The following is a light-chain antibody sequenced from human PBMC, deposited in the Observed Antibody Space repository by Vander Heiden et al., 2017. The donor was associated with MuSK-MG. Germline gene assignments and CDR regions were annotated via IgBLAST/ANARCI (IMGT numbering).Light chain of an antibody. CDR1: QTLLYSSNNKNY. Sequence: DIVITQSPHSLAVSLGERATINCRSSQTLLYSSNNKNYLAWYQQKAGQPPKLLLSWASSRECGVPERFSGSGSGTDFTLTISSRQAEDVAVYYWQQDYSPHIFGQGTKMEIK. V-gene: IGKV4-1*01. CDR3: QQDYSPHI. CDR2: WAS. J-gene: IGKJ2*01.